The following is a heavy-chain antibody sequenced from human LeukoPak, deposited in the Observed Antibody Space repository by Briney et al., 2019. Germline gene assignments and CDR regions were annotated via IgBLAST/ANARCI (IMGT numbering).Heavy chain of an antibody. Sequence: ASVKVSCKASGYRFTSYGITWVRQAPGQGLEWMGWISGYNGNTNYAQKFQGRVTMSTDTSTTTAYMELSSLRSEDTAVYYCARDSHTYAYDFWGQGTLVTVSS. J-gene: IGHJ4*02. CDR2: ISGYNGNT. CDR1: GYRFTSYG. V-gene: IGHV1-18*01. D-gene: IGHD2-2*02. CDR3: ARDSHTYAYDF.